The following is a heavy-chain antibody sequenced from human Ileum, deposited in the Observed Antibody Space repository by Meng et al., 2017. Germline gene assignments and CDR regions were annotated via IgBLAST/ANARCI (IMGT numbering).Heavy chain of an antibody. CDR3: VRNEGYSLGD. D-gene: IGHD2-21*01. Sequence: QWPLPGSGPGLVTPSGTLCLTCLISGDPVRRRKWRAWVRQPPGKALEWIGEISQESGRTNYNPSLKSRVTISLDKSKNQFSLNLNSVTAADTAVYYCVRNEGYSLGDWGQGTLVTVSS. CDR2: ISQESGRT. CDR1: GDPVRRRKW. V-gene: IGHV4-4*02. J-gene: IGHJ4*02.